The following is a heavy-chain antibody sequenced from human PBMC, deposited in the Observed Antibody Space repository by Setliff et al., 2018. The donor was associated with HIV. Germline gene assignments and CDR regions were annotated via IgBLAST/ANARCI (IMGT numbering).Heavy chain of an antibody. Sequence: SQTMSLTSTPSAGSISPGGFYWPWIRQHSGKGLEWIGYIYNTGSTYHSPSVESRVTISIDTSKNQFSLTLSAVTAADTAVYYCASRRAAMWRGLFVGFENWGQGTLVTVSS. J-gene: IGHJ4*02. CDR3: ASRRAAMWRGLFVGFEN. CDR1: AGSISPGGFY. V-gene: IGHV4-31*03. CDR2: IYNTGST. D-gene: IGHD1-26*01.